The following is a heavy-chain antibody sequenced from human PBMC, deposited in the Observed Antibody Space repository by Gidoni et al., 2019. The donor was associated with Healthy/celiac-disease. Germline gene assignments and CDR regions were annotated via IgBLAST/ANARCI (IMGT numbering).Heavy chain of an antibody. D-gene: IGHD5-18*01. V-gene: IGHV4-31*03. CDR1: GGSISSGGYY. J-gene: IGHJ4*02. CDR2: IYYSGST. CDR3: ARAKVDTAMVGGFDY. Sequence: QVQLQESGPGLVKPSQTLSLTCTVSGGSISSGGYYWSWIRQHPGKGLEWIGYIYYSGSTYYNPSLKSRVTISVDTSKNQFSLKLSSVTAADMAVYYCARAKVDTAMVGGFDYWGQGTLVTVSS.